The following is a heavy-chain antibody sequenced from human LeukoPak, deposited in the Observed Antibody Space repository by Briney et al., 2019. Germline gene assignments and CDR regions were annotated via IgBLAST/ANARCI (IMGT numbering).Heavy chain of an antibody. Sequence: GGSLRLSCAASGFTFSSYSMNWVRQAPGKGLEWVSYISSSGSTIYYADSVKGRFTISRDNAKNSLYLQMNSLRAEDTAVYYCARDYYDSSGYQYYYWGQGTLVTVSS. CDR3: ARDYYDSSGYQYYY. CDR1: GFTFSSYS. CDR2: ISSSGSTI. J-gene: IGHJ4*02. V-gene: IGHV3-48*04. D-gene: IGHD3-22*01.